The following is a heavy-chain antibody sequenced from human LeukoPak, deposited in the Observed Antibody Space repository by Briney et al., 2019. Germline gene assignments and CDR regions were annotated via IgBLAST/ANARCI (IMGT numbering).Heavy chain of an antibody. CDR2: ISGSGGST. CDR3: AKESPIFDY. J-gene: IGHJ4*02. CDR1: GFMFSGYA. V-gene: IGHV3-23*01. Sequence: GGSLRLSCAAPGFMFSGYAMSWVRQAPGKGLEWVSVISGSGGSTHYADSVQGRFTISRDNSKNTLFLQLNSLRIEDTAVYYCAKESPIFDYWGQGTLVAVSS.